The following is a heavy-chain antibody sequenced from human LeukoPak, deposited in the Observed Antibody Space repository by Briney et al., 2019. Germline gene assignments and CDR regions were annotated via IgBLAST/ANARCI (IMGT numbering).Heavy chain of an antibody. Sequence: ASVKVSCKASGGTFSSYAISWVRQAPGQGLEWMGGIIPIFGTANYAQKLQGRVTITADKSTSTAHMELSSLRSEDTAVYYCARSYSSSWYDAFDIWGQGTMVTVSS. V-gene: IGHV1-69*06. J-gene: IGHJ3*02. D-gene: IGHD6-13*01. CDR3: ARSYSSSWYDAFDI. CDR2: IIPIFGTA. CDR1: GGTFSSYA.